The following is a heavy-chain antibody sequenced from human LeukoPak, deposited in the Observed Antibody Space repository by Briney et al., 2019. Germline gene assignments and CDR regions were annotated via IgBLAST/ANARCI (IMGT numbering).Heavy chain of an antibody. J-gene: IGHJ4*02. V-gene: IGHV3-21*04. CDR1: GFTFSSHS. CDR2: ISSSSSYI. CDR3: ARGVYGRSLLYMPPDDY. Sequence: PGGSLRLSCAASGFTFSSHSMNWVRQAPGKGLEWVSSISSSSSYIYYADSVKGRFTISRDNAKNSLYLQMNSLRSEDTAVYYCARGVYGRSLLYMPPDDYWGQGTLVTVSS. D-gene: IGHD3-10*01.